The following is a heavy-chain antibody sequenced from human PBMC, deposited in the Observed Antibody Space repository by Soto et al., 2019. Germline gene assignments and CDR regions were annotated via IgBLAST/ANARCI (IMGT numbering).Heavy chain of an antibody. D-gene: IGHD3-3*01. J-gene: IGHJ6*02. V-gene: IGHV1-46*01. Sequence: ASVKVSCKASGYTFTSYYMHWVRQAPGQGLEWMGIINPSGGSTSYAQKFQGRVTMTRDTSTSTVCMELSSLRSEDTAVYYCAREGIDFWSGYLYYYGMDVWGQGTTATVSS. CDR2: INPSGGST. CDR1: GYTFTSYY. CDR3: AREGIDFWSGYLYYYGMDV.